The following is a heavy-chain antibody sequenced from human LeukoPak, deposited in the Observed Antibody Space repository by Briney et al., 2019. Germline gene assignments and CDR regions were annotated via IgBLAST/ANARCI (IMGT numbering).Heavy chain of an antibody. CDR1: GGSISSYY. CDR3: ARQVYSSGWYWDDY. CDR2: IYYSGST. Sequence: PSETLSLTCTVSGGSISSYYWSWIRRPPGKGLEWIGYIYYSGSTNYNPSLKSRVTISVDTSKNQFSLKLSSVTAADTAVYYCARQVYSSGWYWDDYWGQGTLVTVSS. D-gene: IGHD6-19*01. V-gene: IGHV4-59*08. J-gene: IGHJ4*02.